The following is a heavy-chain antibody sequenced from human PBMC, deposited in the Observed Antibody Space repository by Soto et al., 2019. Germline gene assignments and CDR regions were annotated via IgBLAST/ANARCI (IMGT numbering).Heavy chain of an antibody. J-gene: IGHJ4*02. Sequence: SETLSLTCTVSGGSFSGCYWSWIRQPAGKGLEWIGRIYTTTGSTTYNPSLSSRLTMSVDTSKNLFFLNLKSVTAADTAVYYCAKSSGWFDYWGQGILVTVS. CDR1: GGSFSGCY. CDR2: IYTTTGST. V-gene: IGHV4-4*07. CDR3: AKSSGWFDY. D-gene: IGHD6-19*01.